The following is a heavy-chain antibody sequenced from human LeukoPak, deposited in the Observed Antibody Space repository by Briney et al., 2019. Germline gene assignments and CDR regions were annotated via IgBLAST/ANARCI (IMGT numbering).Heavy chain of an antibody. CDR3: ASHSSYVSPFRS. Sequence: PSETLSLTCAVYGGSFSGYYWSWIRQPPGKGLEWIGSIYYSGSTYYNPSLKSRVTISVETSKNQFSLKLSSVTAADTAVYYCASHSSYVSPFRSWGRGPLVTVSP. D-gene: IGHD3-10*02. CDR2: IYYSGST. V-gene: IGHV4-34*01. J-gene: IGHJ5*02. CDR1: GGSFSGYY.